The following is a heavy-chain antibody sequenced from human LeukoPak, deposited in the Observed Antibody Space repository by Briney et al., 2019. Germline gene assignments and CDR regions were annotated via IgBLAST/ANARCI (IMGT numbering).Heavy chain of an antibody. D-gene: IGHD4-17*01. J-gene: IGHJ6*02. V-gene: IGHV3-23*01. CDR3: AKEATVTTQYHFYGMDL. CDR1: GFIFSSYV. CDR2: SSGSGGKT. Sequence: PGGSLRLSCAASGFIFSSYVVSWARQAPGKGLEWVSGSSGSGGKTYYADSVKGRFTISRDNSKNTLYLQMNSLRAEDTAVYYCAKEATVTTQYHFYGMDLWGQGTTVTVSS.